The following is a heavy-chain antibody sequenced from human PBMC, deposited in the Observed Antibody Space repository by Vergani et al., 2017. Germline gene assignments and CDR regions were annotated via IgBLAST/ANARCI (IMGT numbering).Heavy chain of an antibody. D-gene: IGHD3-9*01. Sequence: QVQVVQSGAEVKKSGASVKVSCKTSGYTFSNYYMPWVRQAPGQGLEWMGIINTSGGHTNYAQKFQGRVTMTRDTSTSTVYMELSSLRSEDTAIYYCARGDYGILTGYRYWGQGTLVTVSA. J-gene: IGHJ4*02. CDR3: ARGDYGILTGYRY. V-gene: IGHV1-46*03. CDR1: GYTFSNYY. CDR2: INTSGGHT.